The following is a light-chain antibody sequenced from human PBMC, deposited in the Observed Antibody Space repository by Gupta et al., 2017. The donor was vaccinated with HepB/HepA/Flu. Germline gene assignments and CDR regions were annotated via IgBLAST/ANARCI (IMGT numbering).Light chain of an antibody. CDR2: WAS. CDR3: QQYDSTPLT. CDR1: QSVLYSSNNKNY. Sequence: CKSSQSVLYSSNNKNYLAWYQQKPGQPPKLLIYWASTRESGVPDRFSGSGSGTDFTLTISSLQAEDVAVYYCQQYDSTPLTFGGGTKVEIK. J-gene: IGKJ4*01. V-gene: IGKV4-1*01.